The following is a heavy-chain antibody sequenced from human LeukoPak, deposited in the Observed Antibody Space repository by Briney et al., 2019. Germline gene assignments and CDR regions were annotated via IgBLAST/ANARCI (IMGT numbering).Heavy chain of an antibody. CDR2: ISGSGGST. CDR1: GFTFSGFV. D-gene: IGHD1-26*01. J-gene: IGHJ4*02. Sequence: GGSLRLSCAASGFTFSGFVISWVRQAPGKGPQWVADISGSGGSTYYADSVKGRFSVSRDNSKNMVYLELNSLRAEDTAVYYCAKTSWLSKTSGSYPKWGQGTLVTVSS. CDR3: AKTSWLSKTSGSYPK. V-gene: IGHV3-23*01.